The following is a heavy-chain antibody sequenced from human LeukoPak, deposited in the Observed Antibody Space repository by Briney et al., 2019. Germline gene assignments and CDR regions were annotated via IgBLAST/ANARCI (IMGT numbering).Heavy chain of an antibody. Sequence: GESLKISCKGSGYSFTKSWIGWVRQMPGKGLEWMGIIYPGDSDTRYSPSFQGQVTISADKSITTAYLHWSSLKASDTAMYYCARTLTYYYDSSGYFSLGYWGQGTLVTVSS. CDR3: ARTLTYYYDSSGYFSLGY. V-gene: IGHV5-51*01. D-gene: IGHD3-22*01. CDR1: GYSFTKSW. CDR2: IYPGDSDT. J-gene: IGHJ4*02.